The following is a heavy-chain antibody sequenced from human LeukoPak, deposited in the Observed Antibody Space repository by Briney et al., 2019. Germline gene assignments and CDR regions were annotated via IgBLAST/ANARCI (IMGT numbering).Heavy chain of an antibody. CDR3: ARAVAEASKSKSYYHYYGMDV. D-gene: IGHD6-13*01. CDR2: ISGSGGST. V-gene: IGHV3-23*01. J-gene: IGHJ6*02. CDR1: GFTFSSYA. Sequence: GGSLRLSCAASGFTFSSYAMSWVRQAPGKGLEWVSVISGSGGSTYYADSVKGRFTISRDNSKNTLYLQMNSLRAEDTAVYYCARAVAEASKSKSYYHYYGMDVWGQGTSVTVSS.